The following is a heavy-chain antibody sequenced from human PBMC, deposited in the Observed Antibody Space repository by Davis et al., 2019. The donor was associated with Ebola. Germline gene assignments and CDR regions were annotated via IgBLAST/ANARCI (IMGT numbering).Heavy chain of an antibody. Sequence: SGPTLVKPTQTLTLTCTFSVFSLSTSPMCVSWIRQPPGNALEWLARIDWDDDKYYSTSLTTSLTISKDTSKNQVVLTMTNMDPVDTATYYCAREPRPPAVFDYWGQGTLVTVSS. CDR1: VFSLSTSPMC. D-gene: IGHD4-17*01. V-gene: IGHV2-70*11. CDR3: AREPRPPAVFDY. CDR2: IDWDDDK. J-gene: IGHJ4*02.